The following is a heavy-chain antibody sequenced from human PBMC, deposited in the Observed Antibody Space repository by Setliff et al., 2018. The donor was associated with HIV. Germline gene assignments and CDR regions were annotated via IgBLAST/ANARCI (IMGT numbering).Heavy chain of an antibody. CDR2: IYPGDSDT. J-gene: IGHJ4*02. CDR1: GYSFTSYW. V-gene: IGHV5-51*01. CDR3: ARLVGNTYYDILTGYYNTPHFDY. D-gene: IGHD3-9*01. Sequence: PGESLKISCKGSGYSFTSYWIGWVRQMPGKGLKWMGIIYPGDSDTRYSPSFQGQVTISADKSISTAYLQWSSLKASDTAMYYCARLVGNTYYDILTGYYNTPHFDYWGQGTLVTVPS.